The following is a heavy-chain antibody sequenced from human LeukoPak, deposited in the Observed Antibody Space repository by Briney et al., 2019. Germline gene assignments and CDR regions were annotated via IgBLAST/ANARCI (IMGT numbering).Heavy chain of an antibody. CDR1: GFTVSGTH. Sequence: TGGSLRLSCAASGFTVSGTHMSWVRQPPGKGLEWVSAMYTGGTTYYADSVQGRFTISRDTSKNTLYLHMNIVRVEDTAVYYCANDEVTSGGGLASWGQGTLVTVSS. D-gene: IGHD3-16*01. V-gene: IGHV3-53*01. J-gene: IGHJ4*02. CDR2: MYTGGTT. CDR3: ANDEVTSGGGLAS.